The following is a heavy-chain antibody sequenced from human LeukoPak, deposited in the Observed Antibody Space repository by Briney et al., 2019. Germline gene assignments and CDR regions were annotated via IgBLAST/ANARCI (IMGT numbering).Heavy chain of an antibody. J-gene: IGHJ4*02. V-gene: IGHV3-23*01. CDR3: AKVRRNSTSWYLVDY. CDR2: ISDSGYST. Sequence: PGGSLRLSCAVSGFTFSSSAINWVRPAPGKGLEWVSTISDSGYSTYYADSVKGRFTISRDNSKNTLYLQVNSLRAEDTAVYYCAKVRRNSTSWYLVDYWGQGTLVTVSS. CDR1: GFTFSSSA. D-gene: IGHD6-13*01.